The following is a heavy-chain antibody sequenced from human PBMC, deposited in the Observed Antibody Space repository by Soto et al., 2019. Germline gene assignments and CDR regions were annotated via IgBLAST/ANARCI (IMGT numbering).Heavy chain of an antibody. Sequence: PGGSLRLSCAASGFTFSSYGMHWVRQAPGKGLEWVAVISYDGSNKYYADSVKGRFTISRDNSKNTLYLQMSSLRAEDTAVYYCAKGSGYSGYDYPYYGMDVWGQGTTVTVSS. V-gene: IGHV3-30*18. CDR2: ISYDGSNK. CDR3: AKGSGYSGYDYPYYGMDV. D-gene: IGHD5-12*01. CDR1: GFTFSSYG. J-gene: IGHJ6*02.